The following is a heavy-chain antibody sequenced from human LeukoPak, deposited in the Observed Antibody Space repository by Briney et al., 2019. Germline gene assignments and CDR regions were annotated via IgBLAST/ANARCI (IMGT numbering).Heavy chain of an antibody. Sequence: SQTLSLTCAISGDIVSSNTAAWNWSRQSRSRGLEWLGRTYYRSKLYNDYALSVKSRITINPDKSKNQFSLQLNSVAPEDTAVYYCASDHGGLDYWGQGTVVTVSS. CDR3: ASDHGGLDY. CDR1: GDIVSSNTAA. V-gene: IGHV6-1*01. J-gene: IGHJ4*02. CDR2: TYYRSKLYN.